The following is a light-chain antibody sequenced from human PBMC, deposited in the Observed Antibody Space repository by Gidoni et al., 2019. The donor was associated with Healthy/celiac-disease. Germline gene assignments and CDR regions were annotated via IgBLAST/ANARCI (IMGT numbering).Light chain of an antibody. J-gene: IGLJ3*02. CDR2: EVS. Sequence: QSALTQPAPVSGSPGTSITISCTGTSSDVGGYNYVSWYQQHPGKAPKLMIYEVSNRPSGVSNRFSGSKSGNTASLTISGLQAEDEADYYCSSYTSSSTRVFGGGTKLTVL. CDR3: SSYTSSSTRV. V-gene: IGLV2-14*01. CDR1: SSDVGGYNY.